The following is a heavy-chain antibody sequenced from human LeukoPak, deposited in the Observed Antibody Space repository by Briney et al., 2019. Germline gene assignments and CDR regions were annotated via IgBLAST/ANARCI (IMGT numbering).Heavy chain of an antibody. CDR3: ARDPSPIVVAPAALDN. D-gene: IGHD2-2*01. J-gene: IGHJ4*02. Sequence: GGSLRLSCAVSGFTFSSHAMNWVRQAPGKGLEWVSAIGGSGGSTYYTDSVKGRFTISRDNSKNTLYLQMNSLRAEDTAVYYCARDPSPIVVAPAALDNWGQGTLVTVSS. CDR1: GFTFSSHA. CDR2: IGGSGGST. V-gene: IGHV3-23*01.